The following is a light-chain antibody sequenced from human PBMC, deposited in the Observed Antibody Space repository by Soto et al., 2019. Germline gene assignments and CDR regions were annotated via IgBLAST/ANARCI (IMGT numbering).Light chain of an antibody. V-gene: IGLV2-23*02. J-gene: IGLJ1*01. CDR2: EVT. CDR3: CSYGGSSALPYV. CDR1: SSDVGTYNL. Sequence: QSALAQPASVSGSPEQSVTMSGTGTSSDVGTYNLVSWYQQHPGKAPKLIIYEVTERPSGVSNRFSGSKFGNTASLTISGLLPEDEADYYCCSYGGSSALPYVFGTGTKVTVL.